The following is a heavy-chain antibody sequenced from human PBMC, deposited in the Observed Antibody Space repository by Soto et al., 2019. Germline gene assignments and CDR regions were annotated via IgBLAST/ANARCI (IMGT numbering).Heavy chain of an antibody. CDR3: ARNGDCTRPGCIGGWFAP. V-gene: IGHV4-39*07. CDR2: IYYSGST. D-gene: IGHD2-8*01. CDR1: GGSISSSSYY. Sequence: SETLSLTCNVSGGSISSSSYYWGWIRQPPGKGLEWIGSIYYSGSTYYNPSLKSRVTISVDTSKNQFSLNLNSVTAADTAMYYCARNGDCTRPGCIGGWFAPWGPGTLVTVSS. J-gene: IGHJ5*02.